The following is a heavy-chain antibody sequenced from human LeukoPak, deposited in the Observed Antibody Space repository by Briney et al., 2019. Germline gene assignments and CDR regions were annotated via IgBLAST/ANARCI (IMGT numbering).Heavy chain of an antibody. CDR2: ITSDGSDT. V-gene: IGHV3-74*01. CDR1: GFTFSSYW. J-gene: IGHJ5*02. Sequence: PGGSLRLSCAASGFTFSSYWMRWVRQVPGKGLVWVSRITSDGSDTIYADSVKGRFTISRDNAKNTLYLQMNSLRAEDTALYYCSRDRRTWFDPWGQGTLVTVSS. CDR3: SRDRRTWFDP.